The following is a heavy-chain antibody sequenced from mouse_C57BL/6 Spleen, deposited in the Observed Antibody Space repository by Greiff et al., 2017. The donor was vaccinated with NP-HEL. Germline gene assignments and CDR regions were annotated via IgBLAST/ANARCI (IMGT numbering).Heavy chain of an antibody. CDR3: ARAPPGLCDV. Sequence: VQLQQSGPELVKPGASVKISCKASGYTLTDYYMNWVKQSHGKSLEWIGDINPNNGGTSYNQKFKGKATLTVDKSSSTAYMELRSLTSEDSAVYYCARAPPGLCDVWGTGTTVTVSS. CDR2: INPNNGGT. J-gene: IGHJ1*03. V-gene: IGHV1-26*01. CDR1: GYTLTDYY.